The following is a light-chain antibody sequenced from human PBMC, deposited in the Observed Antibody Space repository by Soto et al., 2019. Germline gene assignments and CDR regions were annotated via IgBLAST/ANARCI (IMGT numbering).Light chain of an antibody. CDR3: QQYNGYWT. J-gene: IGKJ1*01. CDR2: EAS. Sequence: DIQMTQSPSTLSASVGDRVTIACRASQSISGSLAWYQQKPGKAPKLLIFEASNLKSGVPSRFSGSGSGTEYTLTISSLQPDDSANYYCQQYNGYWTIGQGTRVEIK. CDR1: QSISGS. V-gene: IGKV1-5*03.